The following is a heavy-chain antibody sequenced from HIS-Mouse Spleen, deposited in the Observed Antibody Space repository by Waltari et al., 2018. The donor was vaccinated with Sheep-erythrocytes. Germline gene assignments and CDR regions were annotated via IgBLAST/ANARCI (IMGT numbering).Heavy chain of an antibody. CDR3: ARHKDTAMVHFDY. CDR2: IYYSGST. D-gene: IGHD5-18*01. J-gene: IGHJ4*02. Sequence: QLQLQESGPGLVKPSETLSLTCTVSGGSISSSSYYWGWIRQPPGKGLEWIGSIYYSGSTYYNPSLKSRVTISVDTSKNQFSRKLSSVTAADTAVYYCARHKDTAMVHFDYWGQGTLVTVSS. CDR1: GGSISSSSYY. V-gene: IGHV4-39*01.